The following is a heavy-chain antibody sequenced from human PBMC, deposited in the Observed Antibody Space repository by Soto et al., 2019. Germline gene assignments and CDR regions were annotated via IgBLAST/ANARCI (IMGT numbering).Heavy chain of an antibody. D-gene: IGHD3-10*01. CDR2: FDPEDIKT. Sequence: QVQMVQSGAEVKKPGASVKVSCKVSGYTLTELSIHWVRQPPGKGLEWMGGFDPEDIKTIYAQKFQGRVTMTEDRSMVTAYMQLSSVGSEYTAVYYCATLADYFGSGSFPSSFDYRGQGTLVTVSS. V-gene: IGHV1-24*01. CDR3: ATLADYFGSGSFPSSFDY. CDR1: GYTLTELS. J-gene: IGHJ4*02.